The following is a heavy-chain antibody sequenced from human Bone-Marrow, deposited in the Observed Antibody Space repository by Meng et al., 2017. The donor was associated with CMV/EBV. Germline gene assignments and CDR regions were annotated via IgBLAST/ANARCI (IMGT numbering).Heavy chain of an antibody. Sequence: GESLKISCTASGISGITVSSYNMNWVRQAPGKGLEWVSYISSSSSTIYYADSVKGRFTISRDNAKNSLYLQMNSLRAEDTAVYYCARDSPRTSYCSSTSCYFDYWGQGTLVTVSS. CDR1: GISGITVSSYN. D-gene: IGHD2-2*01. V-gene: IGHV3-48*04. CDR2: ISSSSSTI. CDR3: ARDSPRTSYCSSTSCYFDY. J-gene: IGHJ4*02.